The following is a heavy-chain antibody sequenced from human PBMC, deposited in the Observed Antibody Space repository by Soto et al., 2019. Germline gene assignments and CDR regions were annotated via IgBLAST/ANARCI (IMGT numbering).Heavy chain of an antibody. J-gene: IGHJ6*02. CDR3: ARHTEGTNGYYYYGMDV. CDR2: IYYSGST. Sequence: SETMSLTCTVSGGSISISSYYWGCMRKPPGKGLEWIGSIYYSGSTYYNPSLKSRVTISVDTSKNQFSLKLSSVTAAGTAVYYCARHTEGTNGYYYYGMDVWGQGTTVTVSS. CDR1: GGSISISSYY. D-gene: IGHD2-8*01. V-gene: IGHV4-39*01.